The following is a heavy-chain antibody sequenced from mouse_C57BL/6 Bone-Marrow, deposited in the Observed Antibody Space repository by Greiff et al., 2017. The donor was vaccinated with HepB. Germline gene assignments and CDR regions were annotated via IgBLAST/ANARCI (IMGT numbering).Heavy chain of an antibody. V-gene: IGHV1-4*01. D-gene: IGHD1-1*01. J-gene: IGHJ2*01. CDR2: INPSRGYT. Sequence: VQLQQSGAELARPGASVKMSCRASGYTFTSYTMHWVKQRPGQGLEWIGYINPSRGYTKYNQKFKDKATLTADKSSSPAYMQLSSLTSEDSAVYYCARSRGYYYGSSYDLDYWGQGTTLTVSS. CDR3: ARSRGYYYGSSYDLDY. CDR1: GYTFTSYT.